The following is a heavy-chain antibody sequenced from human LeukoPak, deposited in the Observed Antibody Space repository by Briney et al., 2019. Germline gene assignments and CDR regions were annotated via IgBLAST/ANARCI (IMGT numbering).Heavy chain of an antibody. J-gene: IGHJ5*02. CDR1: GYTFTGYY. Sequence: ASVKVSCKASGYTFTGYYMHRVRQAPGQGLEWMGWINPNSGGTNYAQKFQGRVTITRDTSISTDYMELSRLRSDDTAVYYCAVYYDFWSGYSNWFDPWGQGTLVTVSS. CDR3: AVYYDFWSGYSNWFDP. V-gene: IGHV1-2*02. CDR2: INPNSGGT. D-gene: IGHD3-3*01.